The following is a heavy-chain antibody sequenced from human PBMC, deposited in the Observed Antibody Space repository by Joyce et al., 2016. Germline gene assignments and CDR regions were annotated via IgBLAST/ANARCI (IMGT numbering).Heavy chain of an antibody. D-gene: IGHD3-22*01. CDR1: GGSIRSSSYY. CDR3: ARHVLGMIVVVFDY. CDR2: IYYTGST. J-gene: IGHJ4*02. V-gene: IGHV4-39*01. Sequence: QLQLQESGPGLVKPSETLSLTCTVSGGSIRSSSYYWGWIRQPPGKGLEWIGSIYYTGSTCYNPSLKSRVTISVDTSKNQFSLKLNSVTAADTAVYYCARHVLGMIVVVFDYWGQGTLVTVSS.